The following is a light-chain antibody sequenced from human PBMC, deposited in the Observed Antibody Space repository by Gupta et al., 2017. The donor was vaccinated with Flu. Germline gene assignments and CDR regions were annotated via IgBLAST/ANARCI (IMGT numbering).Light chain of an antibody. V-gene: IGKV1-5*03. Sequence: WLAWYQHKPGKGPKLLIYFASRLHDGVSSRFSGSGSGTEFTLTISRLQPDDAATYYCHQDSSYPLTFGQGTRLEIK. CDR2: FAS. J-gene: IGKJ5*01. CDR3: HQDSSYPLT. CDR1: W.